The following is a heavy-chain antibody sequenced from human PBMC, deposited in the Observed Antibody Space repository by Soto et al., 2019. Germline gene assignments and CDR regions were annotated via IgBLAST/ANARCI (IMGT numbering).Heavy chain of an antibody. CDR2: IYTSVST. CDR1: GGSISSYY. V-gene: IGHV4-4*07. D-gene: IGHD5-18*01. CDR3: ARDLLSTAMAFDMDV. J-gene: IGHJ6*02. Sequence: SETLSLTCTVSGGSISSYYWSWIRQPAGKGLEWIGRIYTSVSTNYNSSLQSRVTMSVDTSKNQFSLKLSSVTAADTAVYYCARDLLSTAMAFDMDVWGQGTTLTVS.